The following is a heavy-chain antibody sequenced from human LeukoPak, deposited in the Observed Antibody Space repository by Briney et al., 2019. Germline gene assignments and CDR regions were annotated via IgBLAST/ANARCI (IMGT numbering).Heavy chain of an antibody. V-gene: IGHV4-59*06. J-gene: IGHJ4*02. Sequence: SETLSLTCTVSGDSISSFFWSWIRHPPGKGLEWIGYIYYSGSTYYNPSLKSRVTISVETSKNQFSLKLSSVTAADTAVYYCASLNYYDSSGYRYWGQGTLVTVSS. D-gene: IGHD3-22*01. CDR3: ASLNYYDSSGYRY. CDR1: GDSISSFF. CDR2: IYYSGST.